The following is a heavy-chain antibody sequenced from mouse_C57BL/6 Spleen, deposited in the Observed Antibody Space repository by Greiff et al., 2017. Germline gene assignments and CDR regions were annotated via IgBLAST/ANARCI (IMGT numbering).Heavy chain of an antibody. J-gene: IGHJ2*01. CDR2: ICTRDGST. V-gene: IGHV1-85*01. D-gene: IGHD2-4*01. CDR3: ARVVWDYDRPVDY. Sequence: QVQLLQSGPELVKPGASVKLSCKASGYTFTSYDINWVKQRPGPGLEWIGWICTRDGSTKYNEKFKGKVTLTVDTSSSTAYMELHSLTSEDSAVYFCARVVWDYDRPVDYWGQGTTLTFSS. CDR1: GYTFTSYD.